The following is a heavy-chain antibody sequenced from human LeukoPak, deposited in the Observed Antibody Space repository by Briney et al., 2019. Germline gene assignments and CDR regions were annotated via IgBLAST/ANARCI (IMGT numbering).Heavy chain of an antibody. V-gene: IGHV3-23*01. Sequence: GGSLRLSCAASGFTFNRNAISWVRQAPGEGLEWVSTIGGSGDKTFYADSVKGRFTISRDNSKNMLHLQMSSLTGEDTALYYCVRRGDASSGWGDHDYWGQRALVTLSS. D-gene: IGHD6-19*01. CDR2: IGGSGDKT. J-gene: IGHJ4*02. CDR3: VRRGDASSGWGDHDY. CDR1: GFTFNRNA.